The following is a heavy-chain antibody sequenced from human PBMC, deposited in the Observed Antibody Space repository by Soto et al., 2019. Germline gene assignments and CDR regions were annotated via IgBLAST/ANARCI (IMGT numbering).Heavy chain of an antibody. V-gene: IGHV3-33*01. CDR2: IWYDGSNE. CDR1: GFTFSTYG. J-gene: IGHJ4*02. CDR3: ARESRVASSVWGYYYEY. D-gene: IGHD7-27*01. Sequence: GGSLRLSCAASGFTFSTYGMHWVRQAPGKGLEWVAVIWYDGSNELYADSVKGRFTVSRDNSKNTLYVQMNSLRAEDTAVYYCARESRVASSVWGYYYEYWGQGTLVTVSS.